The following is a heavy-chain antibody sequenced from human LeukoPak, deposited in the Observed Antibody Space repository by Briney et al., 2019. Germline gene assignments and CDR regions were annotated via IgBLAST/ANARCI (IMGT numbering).Heavy chain of an antibody. V-gene: IGHV3-7*01. CDR1: GFTFSSYW. Sequence: SGGSLRLSCAASGFTFSSYWMSWVRQAPGKRLEWVANIKKDGSEKYYVDSVKGRFTISRDNAKNSLYLQMNSLRAEDTAVYYCARDEGRKGSSYYFDYWGQGTLVTVSS. CDR2: IKKDGSEK. D-gene: IGHD6-6*01. CDR3: ARDEGRKGSSYYFDY. J-gene: IGHJ4*02.